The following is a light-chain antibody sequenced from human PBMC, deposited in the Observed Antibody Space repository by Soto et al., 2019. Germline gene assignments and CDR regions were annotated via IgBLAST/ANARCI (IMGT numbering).Light chain of an antibody. CDR2: EGN. CDR3: CSSASRTTPVV. Sequence: QSVLTQPASVSGSPGQSITISCTGTSDVVGNYSLVSWYQQHPGKAPKLIIYEGNKRPSGVSNRFSGSKSANTASLTISGLRAEDEADYYYCSSASRTTPVVFGGGTKVTVL. CDR1: SDVVGNYSL. J-gene: IGLJ2*01. V-gene: IGLV2-23*01.